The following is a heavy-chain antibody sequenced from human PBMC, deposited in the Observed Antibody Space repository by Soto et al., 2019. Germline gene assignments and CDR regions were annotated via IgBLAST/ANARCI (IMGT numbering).Heavy chain of an antibody. D-gene: IGHD3-16*01. CDR1: GFTFNTFE. CDR3: VKGGWLDF. V-gene: IGHV3-23*01. Sequence: EVLLLESGGGLVQPGGSLRLSCPASGFTFNTFEMSWVRQAPGRGLEWVSFISDDSSRTYYADAVKGRFTISRDNSKHTLYLQMDSLTAEDTAVYACVKGGWLDFWGQGTLVTVSS. CDR2: ISDDSSRT. J-gene: IGHJ5*01.